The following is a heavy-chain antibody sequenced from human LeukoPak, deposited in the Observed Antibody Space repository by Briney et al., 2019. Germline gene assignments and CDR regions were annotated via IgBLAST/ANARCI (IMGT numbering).Heavy chain of an antibody. CDR3: ARDRKRTYYYDSSGYYTNDY. J-gene: IGHJ4*02. CDR1: GFTFSSYS. V-gene: IGHV3-21*01. D-gene: IGHD3-22*01. Sequence: PGGSLRLSCAASGFTFSSYSMNWVRQAPGKGLEWVSSISSSSSYIYYADSAKGRFTISRDNAKNSLYLQMNSLRAEDTAVYYCARDRKRTYYYDSSGYYTNDYWGQGTLVTVSS. CDR2: ISSSSSYI.